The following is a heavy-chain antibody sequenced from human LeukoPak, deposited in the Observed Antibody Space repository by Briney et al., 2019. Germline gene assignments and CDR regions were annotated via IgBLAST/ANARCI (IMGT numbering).Heavy chain of an antibody. CDR3: ARVPGSSGWNYYFDY. J-gene: IGHJ4*02. D-gene: IGHD6-19*01. V-gene: IGHV3-48*03. CDR1: GVTFSSYE. Sequence: PGGSLRLSCAASGVTFSSYEMTWVRQAPGKGLEWISYISSSGDTVHYADPVKGRFTISRDNTKNSLDLQMNSLRAEDTAVYYCARVPGSSGWNYYFDYWGQGTLVTVSS. CDR2: ISSSGDTV.